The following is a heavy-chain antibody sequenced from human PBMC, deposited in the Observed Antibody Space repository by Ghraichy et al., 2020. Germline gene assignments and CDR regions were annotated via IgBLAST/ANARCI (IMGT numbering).Heavy chain of an antibody. CDR2: INHSGST. V-gene: IGHV4-34*01. CDR1: GGSFSGYY. CDR3: ARAWLSRYNYGMDV. Sequence: SETLSLTCAVYGGSFSGYYWSWIRQPPGKGLEWIGEINHSGSTNYNPSLKSRVTISVDTSKNQFSLKLSSVTAADTAVYYCARAWLSRYNYGMDVWGQGTTVTVSS. D-gene: IGHD5-12*01. J-gene: IGHJ6*02.